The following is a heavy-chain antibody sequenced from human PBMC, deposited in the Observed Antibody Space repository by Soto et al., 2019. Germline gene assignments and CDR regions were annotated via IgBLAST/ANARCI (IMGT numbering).Heavy chain of an antibody. V-gene: IGHV1-58*02. CDR1: GFTFTSSA. Sequence: ASVKVSCKASGFTFTSSAMQWVRQARGQRLEWIGWIVVGSGNTNYAQKFQERVTITRDMSTSTAYMELSSLRSEDTAVYYCAARDITMVRGVKGVGRYYYMDVWGKGTTVTVSS. CDR2: IVVGSGNT. J-gene: IGHJ6*03. D-gene: IGHD3-10*01. CDR3: AARDITMVRGVKGVGRYYYMDV.